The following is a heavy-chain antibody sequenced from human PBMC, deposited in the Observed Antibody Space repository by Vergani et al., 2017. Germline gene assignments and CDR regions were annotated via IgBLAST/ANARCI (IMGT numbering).Heavy chain of an antibody. CDR3: ARGGSYYTRYYYYYGMDV. Sequence: QLQLQESGPGLVKPSETLSLTCTVSGGSISSGSYYWSWIRQPAGKGLEWIGRIYTSGSTNYNPSLKSRVTISVDTSKNQFSLKLSSVTAADTAVYYCARGGSYYTRYYYYYGMDVWGQGTTVTVSS. CDR1: GGSISSGSYY. CDR2: IYTSGST. J-gene: IGHJ6*02. V-gene: IGHV4-61*02. D-gene: IGHD3-10*01.